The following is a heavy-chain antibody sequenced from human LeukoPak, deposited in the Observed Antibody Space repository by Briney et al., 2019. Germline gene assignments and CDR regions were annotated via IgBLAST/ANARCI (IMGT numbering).Heavy chain of an antibody. D-gene: IGHD3-22*01. J-gene: IGHJ5*02. V-gene: IGHV4-34*01. CDR2: INHSGST. Sequence: SETLSLTCAVYGGSFSGYYWSWIRQPPGKGLEWIGEINHSGSTNYNPSLKSRVTISIDMSKNQFSLRLSSMTAADTAVYYCARDHSNSGYYFQVLNNWFDPWGQGTLVTVSS. CDR1: GGSFSGYY. CDR3: ARDHSNSGYYFQVLNNWFDP.